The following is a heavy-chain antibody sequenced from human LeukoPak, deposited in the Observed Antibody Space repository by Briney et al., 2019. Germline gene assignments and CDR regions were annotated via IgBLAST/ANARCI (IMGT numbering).Heavy chain of an antibody. V-gene: IGHV1-24*01. CDR2: FDPEDGET. D-gene: IGHD2-2*02. CDR3: ATRRPPTSIVVVPAAIGWFET. Sequence: ASVKVSCKVSGYTLTELSMHWVRQAPGKGLEWMGVFDPEDGETIYAQKFQGRVTMTEDTSTDTAYMELSSLRSEDTAVYYCATRRPPTSIVVVPAAIGWFETWGQGTLVTVSS. CDR1: GYTLTELS. J-gene: IGHJ5*02.